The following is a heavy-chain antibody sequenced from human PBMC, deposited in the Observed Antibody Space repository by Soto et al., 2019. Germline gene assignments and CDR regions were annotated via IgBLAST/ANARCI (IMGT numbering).Heavy chain of an antibody. D-gene: IGHD3-10*01. J-gene: IGHJ4*02. Sequence: GGSLRLSCAASGFTFSSYAMSWVRQAPGKGLEWVSAISGSGGSTYYADSVKGRFTISRDNSKNTLYLQMNSLRAEDTAVYYCAKEFMVRGVIINYFDYWGQGTLVTVSS. V-gene: IGHV3-23*01. CDR2: ISGSGGST. CDR1: GFTFSSYA. CDR3: AKEFMVRGVIINYFDY.